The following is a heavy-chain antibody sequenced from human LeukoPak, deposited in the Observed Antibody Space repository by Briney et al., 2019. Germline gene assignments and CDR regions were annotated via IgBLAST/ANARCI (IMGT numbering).Heavy chain of an antibody. Sequence: GGSLRLSCAASGFTFSSFAMTWVRQAPGKGLEWVSSIIGTGVSTFYADSVKGRFTISRDNSENTLYLQMKSLRAEDTAVYYCARGDGYNFFDYWGQGTLVTVSS. CDR2: IIGTGVST. V-gene: IGHV3-23*01. J-gene: IGHJ4*02. CDR1: GFTFSSFA. D-gene: IGHD5-24*01. CDR3: ARGDGYNFFDY.